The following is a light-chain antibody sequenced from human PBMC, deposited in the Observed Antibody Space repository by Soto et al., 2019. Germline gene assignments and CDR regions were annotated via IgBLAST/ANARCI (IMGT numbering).Light chain of an antibody. J-gene: IGLJ2*01. V-gene: IGLV2-14*03. CDR3: SSYTSTNLVV. CDR2: GVS. CDR1: SNDVGAFNY. Sequence: QSALTQPASVSGSPGQSITISCTGSSNDVGAFNYVSWYRHSPGEAPKVLIRGVSIRPSGVSIRFSASKSANTASLTISGLQAEDEADYYCSSYTSTNLVVFGGGTKLTVL.